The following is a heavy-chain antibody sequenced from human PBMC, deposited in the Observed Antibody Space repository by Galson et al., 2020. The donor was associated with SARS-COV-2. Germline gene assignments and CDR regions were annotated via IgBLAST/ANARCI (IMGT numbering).Heavy chain of an antibody. D-gene: IGHD2-21*01. Sequence: SETLSLTCAVSGYSVSTTNYWGWVRLAPGKGLEWIGSIYPNGRTYYNPSLESRVTISVDTSRNQFSLTLASVTAADTAFYYCARQGVNMIVLGTVAGWFVDLWGRGTLVTVSS. CDR1: GYSVSTTNY. CDR3: ARQGVNMIVLGTVAGWFVDL. V-gene: IGHV4-38-2*01. CDR2: IYPNGRT. J-gene: IGHJ2*01.